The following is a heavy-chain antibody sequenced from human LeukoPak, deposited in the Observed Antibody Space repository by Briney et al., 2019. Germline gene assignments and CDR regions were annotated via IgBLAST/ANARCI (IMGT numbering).Heavy chain of an antibody. V-gene: IGHV3-23*01. CDR3: VRNDTSGVGLDY. D-gene: IGHD3-3*01. Sequence: GGSLRLSCAASGFTFTTYAMSWVRQAPGKGLRGVSNSGRGSSINYADSVKGRFTISRDNAKNMLYLQMNSLRAEDTAAYYCVRNDTSGVGLDYWGQGTLVTVSS. CDR2: NSGRGSSI. CDR1: GFTFTTYA. J-gene: IGHJ4*02.